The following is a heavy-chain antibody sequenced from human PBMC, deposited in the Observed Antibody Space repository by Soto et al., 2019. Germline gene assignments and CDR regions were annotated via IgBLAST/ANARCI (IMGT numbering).Heavy chain of an antibody. CDR3: ARDWVYCSGGSCYPEPGDYYMDV. CDR2: FDPEDGET. J-gene: IGHJ6*03. Sequence: ASVKVSCKVSGYTLNELSMHWARQAPGKGLEWMGGFDPEDGETIYAQKFQGRVTMTTDTSTSTAYMELRSLRSDDTAVYYCARDWVYCSGGSCYPEPGDYYMDVWGKGTTVTVSS. CDR1: GYTLNELS. V-gene: IGHV1-24*01. D-gene: IGHD2-15*01.